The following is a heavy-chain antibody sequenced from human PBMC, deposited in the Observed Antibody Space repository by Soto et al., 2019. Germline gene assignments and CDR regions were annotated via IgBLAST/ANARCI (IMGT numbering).Heavy chain of an antibody. J-gene: IGHJ3*02. CDR1: GFTFSSDG. CDR2: ISNDGNNQ. D-gene: IGHD6-13*01. CDR3: AKGGGDSSAFEI. V-gene: IGHV3-30*18. Sequence: TGGSLRLSCAASGFTFSSDGMHWFRQAPGKGLEWVAIISNDGNNQYYGESVKGRFTISRDNSKNTLYLQMNNLRTEDTAVYYCAKGGGDSSAFEIWGHGTKVTVSS.